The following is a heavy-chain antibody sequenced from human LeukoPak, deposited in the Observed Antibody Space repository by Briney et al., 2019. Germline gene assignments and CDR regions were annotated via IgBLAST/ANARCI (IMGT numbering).Heavy chain of an antibody. Sequence: PGGSLRLSCAASGFTFSDFWMGWVRQAPGKGLEWVSSITGSDTVTYYADSVKGRFSISRDNSKNTVYLQMNSLRVEDTALYYCVKGRGSDWSQGTLVTVSS. CDR3: VKGRGSD. V-gene: IGHV3-23*01. CDR1: GFTFSDFW. J-gene: IGHJ4*02. CDR2: ITGSDTVT. D-gene: IGHD6-19*01.